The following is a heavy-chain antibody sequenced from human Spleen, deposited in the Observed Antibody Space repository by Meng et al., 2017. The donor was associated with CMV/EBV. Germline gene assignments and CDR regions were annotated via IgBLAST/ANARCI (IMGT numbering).Heavy chain of an antibody. V-gene: IGHV3-21*01. J-gene: IGHJ3*02. CDR1: GFTLRSYS. CDR3: ARDSVVTIFGVVTPKGGFDI. CDR2: ISKSSSYI. D-gene: IGHD3-3*01. Sequence: GESLKISCAASGFTLRSYSMNWVRQAPGKGLEWVSCISKSSSYIYYADSLKGRFTMSRDNAKNSLSLQMNSLRAEDTAVYYCARDSVVTIFGVVTPKGGFDIWGQGTMVTVSS.